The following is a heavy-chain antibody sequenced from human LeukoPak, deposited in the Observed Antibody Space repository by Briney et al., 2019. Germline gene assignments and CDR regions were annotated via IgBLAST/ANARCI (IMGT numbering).Heavy chain of an antibody. Sequence: ASVKVSCKVSGYTLTELSMHWVRQAPGKGLEWMGGFDPEDGETIYAQKFQGRVTMTEDTSTDTAYMELSSLRSDDTAVYYCARDLKGRYYDSSGYSAWGQGTLVTVSS. D-gene: IGHD3-22*01. V-gene: IGHV1-24*01. CDR1: GYTLTELS. CDR3: ARDLKGRYYDSSGYSA. CDR2: FDPEDGET. J-gene: IGHJ5*02.